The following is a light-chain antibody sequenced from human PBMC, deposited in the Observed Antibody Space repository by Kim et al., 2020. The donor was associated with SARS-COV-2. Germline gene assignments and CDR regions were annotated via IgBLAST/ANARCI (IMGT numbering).Light chain of an antibody. V-gene: IGKV2D-29*02. CDR1: QSLLHTGGKTY. J-gene: IGKJ2*01. Sequence: EIVLTQTPRSLSVPXGQPASISCKSSQSLLHTGGKTYLYWFLQKPGQSPQLLIYELFNRFSGVPDRFSGSGSGTDFTLKISRVEADDVGVYYCMQSKQLRTFGQGTKLEIK. CDR3: MQSKQLRT. CDR2: ELF.